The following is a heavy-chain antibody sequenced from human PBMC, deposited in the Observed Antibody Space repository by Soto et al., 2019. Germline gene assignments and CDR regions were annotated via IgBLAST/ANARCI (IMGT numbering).Heavy chain of an antibody. J-gene: IGHJ6*02. D-gene: IGHD3-10*01. CDR3: ASNLWFGELLYRTTGPADV. Sequence: SETLSLTCTVSGGSISSSSYYWGWIRQPPGKGLEWIGSIYYSGSTYYNPSLKSRVTISVDTSKNQFSLKLSSVTAADTAVYYCASNLWFGELLYRTTGPADVWGQGTTVTVSS. CDR2: IYYSGST. CDR1: GGSISSSSYY. V-gene: IGHV4-39*01.